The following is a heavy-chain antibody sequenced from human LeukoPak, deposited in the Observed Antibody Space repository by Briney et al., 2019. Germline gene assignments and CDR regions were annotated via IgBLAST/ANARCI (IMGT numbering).Heavy chain of an antibody. D-gene: IGHD4-17*01. V-gene: IGHV3-11*01. CDR2: SSGRTI. CDR3: ARVPTVTSTHDAFDI. J-gene: IGHJ3*02. Sequence: SSGRTIYYADSVKGRFTISRDNAKNSLYLQMNSLRAEDTAVYYCARVPTVTSTHDAFDIWGQGTMVTVSS.